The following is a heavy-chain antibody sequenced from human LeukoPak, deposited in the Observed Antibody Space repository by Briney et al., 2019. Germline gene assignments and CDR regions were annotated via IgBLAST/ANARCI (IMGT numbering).Heavy chain of an antibody. Sequence: GGSLRLSCAASGFTFSSYAMPWVRQAPGKGLEYVSAISLNGGSTYYANSVKGRFTISRDNSKNTLYLQMGSLRAEDTAVYFCARVRRETKRSLGRTTEYSYYYHMDVWGKGTTVTVSS. D-gene: IGHD1/OR15-1a*01. CDR1: GFTFSSYA. CDR2: ISLNGGST. J-gene: IGHJ6*03. V-gene: IGHV3-64*01. CDR3: ARVRRETKRSLGRTTEYSYYYHMDV.